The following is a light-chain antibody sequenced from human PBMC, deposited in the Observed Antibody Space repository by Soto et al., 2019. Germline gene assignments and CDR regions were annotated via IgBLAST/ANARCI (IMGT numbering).Light chain of an antibody. CDR1: QSISSW. J-gene: IGKJ1*01. CDR3: QQYNSSPT. CDR2: KAS. Sequence: DIQMTQSPSTLSASVGDRVTITCRASQSISSWLAWYQQNPGKAPKLLIYKASSLESGVPSRFSGSGSGTEFTLTISSLQRDDFATYYCQQYNSSPTFGHGTKVEIK. V-gene: IGKV1-5*03.